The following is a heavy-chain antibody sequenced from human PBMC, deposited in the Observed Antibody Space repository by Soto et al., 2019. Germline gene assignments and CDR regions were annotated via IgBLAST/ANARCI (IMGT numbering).Heavy chain of an antibody. CDR2: IYWNDDK. J-gene: IGHJ4*02. CDR3: AHTPSGWYLFDY. CDR1: GFSLSTSGVG. D-gene: IGHD6-19*01. Sequence: SGPTLVNPTQTLTLTCTFSGFSLSTSGVGVGWIRQPPGKALEWLALIYWNDDKRYSPSLKSRLTITKDASKNQVVLTMTNMDPVDTATYYCAHTPSGWYLFDYWGQGTLVTVSS. V-gene: IGHV2-5*01.